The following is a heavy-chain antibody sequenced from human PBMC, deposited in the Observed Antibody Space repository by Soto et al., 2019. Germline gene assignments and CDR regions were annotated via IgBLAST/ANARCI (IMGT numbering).Heavy chain of an antibody. D-gene: IGHD3-10*01. CDR2: INPGSGGT. Sequence: QVQLVQSGAEVKKPGASVRLSCKTSTYTFTTYYMHWVRQAPGHGLAWMGIINPGSGGTTYAQKFQDRVIITRDTSTSTVYLDLNSLRSDDTAVYYCATDFGGHSRRAYYFDYWGQGTLVTLSS. J-gene: IGHJ4*02. CDR3: ATDFGGHSRRAYYFDY. V-gene: IGHV1-46*01. CDR1: TYTFTTYY.